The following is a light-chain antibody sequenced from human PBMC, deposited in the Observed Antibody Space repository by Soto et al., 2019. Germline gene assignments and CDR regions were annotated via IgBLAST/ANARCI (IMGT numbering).Light chain of an antibody. J-gene: IGKJ2*01. Sequence: EIVLTQSPGTLSLSPGETATLSCRASQSVSSNLAWFQQKPGQAPRFLMYGASSRATGIPDRFSGSGSGTDFTLTISRLEPEDFAVYYCQQYGSSPYTFGQGTKLEIK. CDR1: QSVSSN. V-gene: IGKV3-20*01. CDR2: GAS. CDR3: QQYGSSPYT.